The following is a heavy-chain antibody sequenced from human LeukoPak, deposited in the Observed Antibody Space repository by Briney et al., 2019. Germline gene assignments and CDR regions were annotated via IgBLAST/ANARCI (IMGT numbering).Heavy chain of an antibody. CDR1: GFTFSSYS. CDR3: ARQIEYYDFWSGTEYFQH. D-gene: IGHD3-3*01. J-gene: IGHJ1*01. V-gene: IGHV3-21*01. Sequence: KPGGSLRLSCAASGFTFSSYSMNWVRQAPGKGLEWVSSISSSSSYIYYADSVKGRFTISRDNAKNSLYLQMNSLRAEDTAVYYCARQIEYYDFWSGTEYFQHWGQGTLVTVSS. CDR2: ISSSSSYI.